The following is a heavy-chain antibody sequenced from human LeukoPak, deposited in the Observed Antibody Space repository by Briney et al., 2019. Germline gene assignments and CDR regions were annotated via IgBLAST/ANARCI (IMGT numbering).Heavy chain of an antibody. D-gene: IGHD4-17*01. Sequence: QSGGSLRLSCAASGFTFDDYAMHWVRQAPGKGLEWVSGISWNSGSIGYADSVKGRLTISRDNAKNSLYLQMNSLRAEDTALYYCAKALTTYGVFDYWGQGTLVTVSS. CDR1: GFTFDDYA. V-gene: IGHV3-9*01. CDR2: ISWNSGSI. J-gene: IGHJ4*02. CDR3: AKALTTYGVFDY.